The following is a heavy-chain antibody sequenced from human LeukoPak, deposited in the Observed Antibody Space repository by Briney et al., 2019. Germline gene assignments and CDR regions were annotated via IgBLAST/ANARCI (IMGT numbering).Heavy chain of an antibody. V-gene: IGHV3-23*01. CDR2: ISGSGGST. J-gene: IGHJ4*02. CDR1: GFTFSSYT. Sequence: GGSLRLSCAASGFTFSSYTMNWVRQAPGKGLEWVSAISGSGGSTYYADSVKGRFTISRDNSKNTLYLQMNSLRAEDTAVYYCAKDISSPGYDSSGYYDYWGQGTLVTVSS. CDR3: AKDISSPGYDSSGYYDY. D-gene: IGHD3-22*01.